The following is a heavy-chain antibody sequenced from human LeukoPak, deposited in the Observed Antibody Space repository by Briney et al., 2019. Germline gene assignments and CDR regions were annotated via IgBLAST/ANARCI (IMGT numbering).Heavy chain of an antibody. J-gene: IGHJ4*02. D-gene: IGHD3-9*01. CDR2: IDPSDSYT. CDR3: ARGALTISSTLYYFGY. V-gene: IGHV5-10-1*01. CDR1: GYSFTSYW. Sequence: GESLRISCKGSGYSFTSYWISWVRQMPGKGLEWMGRIDPSDSYTNYSPSFQGHVTISADKSISTAYLQWSSLKASDTAMYYCARGALTISSTLYYFGYWGQGTLVTVSS.